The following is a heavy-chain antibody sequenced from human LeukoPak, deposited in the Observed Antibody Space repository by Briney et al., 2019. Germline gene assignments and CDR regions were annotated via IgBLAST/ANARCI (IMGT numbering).Heavy chain of an antibody. CDR2: INPNSGGT. V-gene: IGHV1-2*02. CDR3: ARDHSFWSGYYGAIDY. Sequence: ASVKVSCKASGYTFTGYYMHWVRQAPGQGVEWMGWINPNSGGTNYAQKFQGRVTMTRDTSISTAYMELSRLRSDDTAVYYCARDHSFWSGYYGAIDYWGQGTLVTVSS. D-gene: IGHD3-3*01. CDR1: GYTFTGYY. J-gene: IGHJ4*02.